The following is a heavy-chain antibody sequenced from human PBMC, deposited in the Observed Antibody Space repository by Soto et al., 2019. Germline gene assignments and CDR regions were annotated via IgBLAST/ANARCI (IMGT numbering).Heavy chain of an antibody. V-gene: IGHV4-39*01. CDR1: GGSISSSSYY. D-gene: IGHD2-15*01. J-gene: IGHJ3*02. CDR2: IYYSGST. Sequence: SETLSLTCTVSGGSISSSSYYWGWIRQPPGKGLEWIGSIYYSGSTYYNPSLKSRVTISVDTSKNQFSLKLSSVTAADTAVYYCARLVVERDAFDIWGQGTMVT. CDR3: ARLVVERDAFDI.